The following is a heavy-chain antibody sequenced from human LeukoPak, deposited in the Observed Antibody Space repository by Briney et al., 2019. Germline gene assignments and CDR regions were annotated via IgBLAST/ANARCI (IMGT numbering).Heavy chain of an antibody. Sequence: PSETLSLTFTVSGDSISSGGYYWNWIRQPPGKGLEWIGYIYHSGITNYNPSLKSRVTISIDRSKNQFSLKLSSVSAADTAVYYCARVNVDYGDPQALDYWGQGTLVTVSS. J-gene: IGHJ4*02. V-gene: IGHV4-30-2*01. CDR3: ARVNVDYGDPQALDY. CDR2: IYHSGIT. D-gene: IGHD4-17*01. CDR1: GDSISSGGYY.